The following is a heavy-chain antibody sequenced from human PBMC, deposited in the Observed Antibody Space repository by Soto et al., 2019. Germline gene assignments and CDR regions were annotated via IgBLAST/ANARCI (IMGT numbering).Heavy chain of an antibody. Sequence: PSETLSLTCTVSGGSISSYYWSWIRQPPGKGLEWIGYIYYSGSTNYNPSLKSRVTISVDTSKNQFSLKLSSVTAADTAVYYCASSVPAAIYYYYGMDVWGQGTTVTVSS. CDR2: IYYSGST. D-gene: IGHD2-2*01. CDR1: GGSISSYY. J-gene: IGHJ6*02. CDR3: ASSVPAAIYYYYGMDV. V-gene: IGHV4-59*12.